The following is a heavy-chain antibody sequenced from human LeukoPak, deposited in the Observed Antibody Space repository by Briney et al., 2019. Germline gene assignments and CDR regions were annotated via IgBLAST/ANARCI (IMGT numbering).Heavy chain of an antibody. J-gene: IGHJ3*02. Sequence: GGSLRLSCAASGVTFSSYGMTWVRQAPGKGLEWVSYISSSSSTIYYAYSVKGRFAISRDNSKNTLYLQMGSLRAEDMAVYYCASFTRGDDQDDDVAFDIWGQGTMVTVSS. V-gene: IGHV3-48*01. CDR1: GVTFSSYG. CDR2: ISSSSSTI. D-gene: IGHD4-17*01. CDR3: ASFTRGDDQDDDVAFDI.